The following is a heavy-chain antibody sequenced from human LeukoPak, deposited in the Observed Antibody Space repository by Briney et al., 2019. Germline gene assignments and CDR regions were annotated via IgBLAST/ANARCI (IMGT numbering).Heavy chain of an antibody. Sequence: GSLRLSCAASGFTVSSNYMSWVRQAPGKGLEWVSVIYSGGSTDYADSVKGRFTISRDNSKNTLYLQMNSLRAEDTAVYYCARLRGYSGYDYFDYWGQGTLVTVSS. CDR3: ARLRGYSGYDYFDY. V-gene: IGHV3-53*01. D-gene: IGHD5-12*01. CDR1: GFTVSSNY. CDR2: IYSGGST. J-gene: IGHJ4*02.